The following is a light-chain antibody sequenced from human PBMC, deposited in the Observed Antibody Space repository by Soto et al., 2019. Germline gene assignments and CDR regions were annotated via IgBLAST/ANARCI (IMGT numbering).Light chain of an antibody. CDR1: SSDVGGYNY. J-gene: IGLJ2*01. Sequence: QSALTQPASVSGSPGQSITISCTGTSSDVGGYNYVSWYQQHPGKAPKLMIYDVSNRPSGVSNRFSGSKSGKTASLTISGLQAEDEADHYCSSYTSSSTYVVFGGGTKLTVL. CDR3: SSYTSSSTYVV. V-gene: IGLV2-14*01. CDR2: DVS.